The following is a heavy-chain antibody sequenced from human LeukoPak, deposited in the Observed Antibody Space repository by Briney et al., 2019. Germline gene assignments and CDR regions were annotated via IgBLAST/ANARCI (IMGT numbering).Heavy chain of an antibody. Sequence: PGGSLRLSCAASGFTFDDYGMSWVRQAPGKGLEWVSGINWNGGSTGYADSVKGRFTISRDNAKNSLYLQMNSLRAEDTALYYCARVRSGSGFPPQAHYYYYMDVWGKGTTVTVSS. CDR3: ARVRSGSGFPPQAHYYYYMDV. J-gene: IGHJ6*03. D-gene: IGHD1-26*01. CDR1: GFTFDDYG. CDR2: INWNGGST. V-gene: IGHV3-20*04.